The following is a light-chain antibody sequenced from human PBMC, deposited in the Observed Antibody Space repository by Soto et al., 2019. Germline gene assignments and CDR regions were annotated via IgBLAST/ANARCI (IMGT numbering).Light chain of an antibody. J-gene: IGKJ1*01. Sequence: DIQMTQSPSSLSASVGDRVTITCQASQDIIIYLNWYQQKPGKAPKLLIYDASNLETGVPSRFSGSGSGTDFTFTISSLQPEDVATYYCQQYDNPPPTFGQGTKVEIK. CDR2: DAS. CDR3: QQYDNPPPT. CDR1: QDIIIY. V-gene: IGKV1-33*01.